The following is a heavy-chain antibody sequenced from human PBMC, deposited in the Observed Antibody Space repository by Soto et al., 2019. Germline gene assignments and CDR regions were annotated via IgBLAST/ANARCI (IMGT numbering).Heavy chain of an antibody. CDR2: LYSSGST. CDR1: GFTFTGND. CDR3: AARPLLPGAP. Sequence: EVQLVESGGGLIQPGGSLRLSCAASGFTFTGNDMNWVRQAPGTGLEWVSLLYSSGSTYYADSVKGRFTISRANSNNTWYLQISSRRAEDTAVYFCAARPLLPGAPWGQETMVTVSS. D-gene: IGHD3-22*01. V-gene: IGHV3-53*01. J-gene: IGHJ3*01.